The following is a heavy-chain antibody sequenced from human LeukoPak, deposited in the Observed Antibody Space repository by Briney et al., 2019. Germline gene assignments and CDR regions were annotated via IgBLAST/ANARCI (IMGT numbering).Heavy chain of an antibody. J-gene: IGHJ3*01. V-gene: IGHV1-8*01. CDR2: MNPNSGNT. CDR3: ARGGYKRGEDAFDV. CDR1: GYTFTSYD. D-gene: IGHD5-24*01. Sequence: ASVKVSCKASGYTFTSYDINWVRQATGQGLEWMGWMNPNSGNTGYAQKFQGRVTMTRNTSISTAYMELSSLRSEDTAVYYCARGGYKRGEDAFDVWGQGTMVTVSS.